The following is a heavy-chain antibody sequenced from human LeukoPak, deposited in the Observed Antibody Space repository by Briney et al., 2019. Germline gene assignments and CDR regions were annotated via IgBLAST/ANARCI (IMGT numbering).Heavy chain of an antibody. CDR1: GFTFSSYA. D-gene: IGHD1-20*01. Sequence: GGSLRLSCAASGFTFSSYAMTWVRQAPGKGLEWVSVIYSGGSTYYADSVKGRFTISRDNSKNTLYLQMNSLRAEDTAVYYCARGLTGTDFDYWGQGTLVTVSS. CDR3: ARGLTGTDFDY. CDR2: IYSGGST. J-gene: IGHJ4*02. V-gene: IGHV3-66*01.